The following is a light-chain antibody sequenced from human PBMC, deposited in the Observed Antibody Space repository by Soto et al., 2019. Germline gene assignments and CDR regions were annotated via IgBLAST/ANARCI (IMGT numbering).Light chain of an antibody. CDR1: QSISSY. CDR3: QKSYSIPYT. CDR2: AAS. J-gene: IGKJ2*01. V-gene: IGKV1-39*01. Sequence: DIQMTQSPSSLSASVGDRVTITCRASQSISSYLNWYQQKPGKAPKLLIYAASSLQSGVPSRFRGSGSGTDFTLTISSLQPEDFATYYCQKSYSIPYTFGQGTKLEIK.